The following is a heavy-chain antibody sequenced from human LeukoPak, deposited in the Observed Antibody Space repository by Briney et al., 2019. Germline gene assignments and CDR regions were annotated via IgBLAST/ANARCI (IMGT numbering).Heavy chain of an antibody. CDR2: IYSGGST. V-gene: IGHV3-53*01. CDR1: GLTVSNNY. J-gene: IGHJ4*02. CDR3: ARNVSY. Sequence: PGGALRLSCAVSGLTVSNNYMSWVRQAPGKGLEWVSVIYSGGSTYYADSVKGRFTISRDNSKNTVYLQMNSLRDEDTAVYYCARNVSYWGQGTLVTVSS.